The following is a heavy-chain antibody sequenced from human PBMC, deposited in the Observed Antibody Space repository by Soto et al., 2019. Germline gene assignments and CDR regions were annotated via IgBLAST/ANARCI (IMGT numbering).Heavy chain of an antibody. J-gene: IGHJ3*02. D-gene: IGHD4-17*01. CDR3: ARAYGARFDI. CDR2: IYPADSDT. Sequence: GESLKISCKGSGYLFSTNWIGWVRQMPGKGLEWMGIIYPADSDTRYSPSFQGQVTISADKSISTAYLQWSSLKASDTAMYYCARAYGARFDIWGQGTMVTVSS. V-gene: IGHV5-51*01. CDR1: GYLFSTNW.